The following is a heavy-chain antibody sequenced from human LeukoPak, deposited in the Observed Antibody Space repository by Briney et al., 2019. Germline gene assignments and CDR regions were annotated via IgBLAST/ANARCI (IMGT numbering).Heavy chain of an antibody. V-gene: IGHV3-30*02. Sequence: QPGGSLRLSCAASGFTFSSYGMHWVRQAPGKGLEWVAFIRYDGSNKYYADSVKGRFTISRDNSKNTLFLQMNSLRAEDTAVYYCARDQVEIAVAGLGNGMDVWGQGTTVTVSS. CDR1: GFTFSSYG. D-gene: IGHD6-19*01. CDR3: ARDQVEIAVAGLGNGMDV. J-gene: IGHJ6*02. CDR2: IRYDGSNK.